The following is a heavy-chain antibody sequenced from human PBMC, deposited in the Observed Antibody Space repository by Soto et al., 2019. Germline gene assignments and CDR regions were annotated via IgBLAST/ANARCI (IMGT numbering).Heavy chain of an antibody. CDR2: IYHSGGT. CDR3: ARETHFKEVVNYYGMEV. Sequence: AETLSLTCAVSGGSISSSNWWSWVRQPPGKGLEWIGEIYHSGGTNYNPSLKSRVTISVDKSKNQFSLKLSSVTAADTAVYYCARETHFKEVVNYYGMEVWGQGTTVT. D-gene: IGHD3-22*01. V-gene: IGHV4-4*02. J-gene: IGHJ6*02. CDR1: GGSISSSNW.